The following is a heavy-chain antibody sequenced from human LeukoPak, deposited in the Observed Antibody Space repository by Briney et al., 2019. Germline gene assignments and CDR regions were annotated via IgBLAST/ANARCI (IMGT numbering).Heavy chain of an antibody. Sequence: SETLSLTCTVSGCSISSYYWSWIRQPAGKRLEWIGRIYTSGSTNYNPSLKSRVTISVDTSKNQFSLKLSSVTAADTAVYYCARLGGGSYPYYFDYWGQGTLVTVSS. CDR2: IYTSGST. CDR3: ARLGGGSYPYYFDY. V-gene: IGHV4-4*07. D-gene: IGHD1-26*01. CDR1: GCSISSYY. J-gene: IGHJ4*02.